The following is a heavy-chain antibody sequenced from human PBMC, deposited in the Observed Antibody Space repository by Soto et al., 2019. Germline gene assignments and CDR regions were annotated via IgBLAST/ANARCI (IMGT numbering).Heavy chain of an antibody. CDR3: TTPNSRRSKAYYYYGMEV. V-gene: IGHV3-73*01. CDR2: IRSKANSYAT. D-gene: IGHD1-26*01. J-gene: IGHJ6*02. CDR1: GFTFSGSA. Sequence: GGSLRLSCAASGFTFSGSAMHWVRQASGKGLEWVGRIRSKANSYATAYAASVKGRFTISRDDSKNTAYLQMNSLKTEDTAVYYCTTPNSRRSKAYYYYGMEVWGQGTTVTVSS.